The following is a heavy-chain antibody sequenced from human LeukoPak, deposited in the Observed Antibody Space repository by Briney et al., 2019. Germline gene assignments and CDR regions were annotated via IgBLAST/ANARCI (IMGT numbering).Heavy chain of an antibody. D-gene: IGHD3-22*01. CDR3: ARAYYYDSSGYYLV. CDR2: IIPILGIA. Sequence: SVKVSCKASGYTFTSYGISWVRQAPGQGLEWMGRIIPILGIANYAQKFQGRVTITADKSTSTAYMELSSLRSEDTAVYYCARAYYYDSSGYYLVWGQGTLVTVSS. J-gene: IGHJ4*02. CDR1: GYTFTSYG. V-gene: IGHV1-69*04.